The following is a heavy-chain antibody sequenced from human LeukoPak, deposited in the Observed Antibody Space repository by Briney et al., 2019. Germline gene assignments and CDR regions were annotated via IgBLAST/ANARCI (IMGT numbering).Heavy chain of an antibody. CDR3: ARHRGVILDY. V-gene: IGHV4-61*02. J-gene: IGHJ4*02. Sequence: SETLSLTCTVSGGSIGSGSYYWSWIRQPAGKGLEWIGRIYTSGSTNYNPSLKSRVTISVDTSKNQFSLKLSSVTAADTAVYYCARHRGVILDYWGQGTLVTVSS. CDR2: IYTSGST. CDR1: GGSIGSGSYY. D-gene: IGHD3-16*02.